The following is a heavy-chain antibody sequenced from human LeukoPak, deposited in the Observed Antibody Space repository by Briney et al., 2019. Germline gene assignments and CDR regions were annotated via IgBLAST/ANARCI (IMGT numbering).Heavy chain of an antibody. V-gene: IGHV3-23*01. D-gene: IGHD6-19*01. CDR3: AKDLWTDSSGWNYFDY. CDR2: ITNSGGGT. Sequence: GGSLRLSCAAYGFTFTRSAMGLVRQAPGKGLEWVSCITNSGGGTYYADSVKGRFTISRDNSKNTLYLQMNSLRADDTAVYYCAKDLWTDSSGWNYFDYWGQGTLVTVSS. J-gene: IGHJ4*02. CDR1: GFTFTRSA.